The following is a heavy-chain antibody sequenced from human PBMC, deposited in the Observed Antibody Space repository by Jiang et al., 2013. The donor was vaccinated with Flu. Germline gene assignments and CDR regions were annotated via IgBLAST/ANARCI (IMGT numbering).Heavy chain of an antibody. Sequence: SGAEVKKPGSSVKVSCKASGGTFSSYAISWVRQAPGQGLEWMGRIIPILGIANYAQKFQGRVTITADKSTSTAYMELSSLRSEDTAVYYCARDLGGVVVAATGYFDLWGRGTLVTVSS. CDR2: IIPILGIA. CDR3: ARDLGGVVVAATGYFDL. J-gene: IGHJ2*01. D-gene: IGHD2-15*01. CDR1: GGTFSSYA. V-gene: IGHV1-69*04.